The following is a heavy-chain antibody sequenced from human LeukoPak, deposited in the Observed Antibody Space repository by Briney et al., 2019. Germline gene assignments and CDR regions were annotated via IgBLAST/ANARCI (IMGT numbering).Heavy chain of an antibody. D-gene: IGHD4-17*01. J-gene: IGHJ4*02. CDR3: AREMDYALDY. Sequence: GGSLRLSCAASGFTFKSYWMSWVRQAPGKGLEWVAVISYDGSNKYYADSVKGRFTISRDNSKNTLYLQMNSLRAEDTAVYYCAREMDYALDYWGQGTLVTVSS. V-gene: IGHV3-30-3*01. CDR1: GFTFKSYW. CDR2: ISYDGSNK.